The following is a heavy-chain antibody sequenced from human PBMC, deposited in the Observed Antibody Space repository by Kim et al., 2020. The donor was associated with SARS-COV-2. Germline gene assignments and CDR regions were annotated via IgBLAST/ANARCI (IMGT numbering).Heavy chain of an antibody. D-gene: IGHD3-9*01. CDR3: ARGHLRALYFDWLSPPNWFDP. V-gene: IGHV1-3*01. CDR1: GYTFTSYA. Sequence: ASVKVSCKASGYTFTSYAMHWVRQAPGQRLEWMGWINAGNGNTKYSQKFQGRVTITRDTSASTAYMELSSLRSEDTAVYYCARGHLRALYFDWLSPPNWFDPWGQGTLVTVSS. CDR2: INAGNGNT. J-gene: IGHJ5*02.